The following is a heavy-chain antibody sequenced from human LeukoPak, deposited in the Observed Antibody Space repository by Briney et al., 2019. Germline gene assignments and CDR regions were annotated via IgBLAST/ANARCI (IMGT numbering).Heavy chain of an antibody. CDR3: ARLSTVTTSFDY. Sequence: SETLSLTCTVSGGSISSGRYYWSWIRQPAGKGLEWIGRIYTSGSTNYNPSLKSRVSMSVDTSKNQFSLKLSSVTAADTAVYYCARLSTVTTSFDYWGQGTLVTVSS. J-gene: IGHJ4*02. V-gene: IGHV4-61*02. D-gene: IGHD4-17*01. CDR1: GGSISSGRYY. CDR2: IYTSGST.